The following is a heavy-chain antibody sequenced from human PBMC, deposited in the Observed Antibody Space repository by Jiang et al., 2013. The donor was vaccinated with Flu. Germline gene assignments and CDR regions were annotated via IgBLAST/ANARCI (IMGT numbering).Heavy chain of an antibody. CDR3: GRLGDILTSYYTEF. CDR1: GYSFTNYW. J-gene: IGHJ1*01. D-gene: IGHD3-9*01. V-gene: IGHV5-10-1*01. CDR2: IDPADSNA. Sequence: GAEVKKPGESLRIACQGSGYSFTNYWISWVRQMPGKGLEWMGNIDPADSNAKYSPSFQGHVTISVDKSISTAYLQWSNLKASDTAIYYCGRLGDILTSYYTEFWGQGTLVTVSS.